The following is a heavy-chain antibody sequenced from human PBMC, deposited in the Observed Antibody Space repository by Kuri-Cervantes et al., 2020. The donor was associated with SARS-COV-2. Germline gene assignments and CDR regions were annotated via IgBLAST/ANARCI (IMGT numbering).Heavy chain of an antibody. CDR1: GGSVSSGSYY. CDR3: ARATLVRYFDC. J-gene: IGHJ4*03. CDR2: SFYSGST. V-gene: IGHV4-39*01. Sequence: GSLRLSCSVSGGSVSSGSYYWSWIRQPPGKGLEWIGNSFYSGSTFYNPSLKSRVTISVDTSKNQFSLELSSVTAADTAVYYCARATLVRYFDCLSQGTTVTVSS. D-gene: IGHD2-2*01.